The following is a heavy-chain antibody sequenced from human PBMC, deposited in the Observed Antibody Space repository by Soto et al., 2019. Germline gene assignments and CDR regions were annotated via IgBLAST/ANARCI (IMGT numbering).Heavy chain of an antibody. Sequence: RLSCAASGFTFSSYSMNWVRQAPGKGLEWVSSISSSSSYIYYADSVKGRFTISRDNAKNSLYLQMNSLRAEDTAVYYCARHRYDLDAFDIWGQGTMVTVSS. CDR2: ISSSSSYI. CDR3: ARHRYDLDAFDI. D-gene: IGHD2-2*01. J-gene: IGHJ3*02. CDR1: GFTFSSYS. V-gene: IGHV3-21*01.